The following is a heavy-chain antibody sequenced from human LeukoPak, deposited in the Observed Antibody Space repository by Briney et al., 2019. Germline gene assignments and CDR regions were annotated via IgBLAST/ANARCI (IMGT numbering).Heavy chain of an antibody. CDR3: TRLLEGGLYGDSFDC. V-gene: IGHV3-73*01. CDR2: IRSKANSYAT. CDR1: GFTFSGSA. D-gene: IGHD4-17*01. J-gene: IGHJ4*02. Sequence: GGSLRLSCAASGFTFSGSAMHWVRQASGKGLEWVGRIRSKANSYATLYAASVKGRFTISRDDSKNTAYLQMNGLKTEDTAVYYCTRLLEGGLYGDSFDCWGQGTLVTVSS.